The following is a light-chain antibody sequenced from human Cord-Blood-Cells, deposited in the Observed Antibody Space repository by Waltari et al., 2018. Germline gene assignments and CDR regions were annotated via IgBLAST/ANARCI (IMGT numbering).Light chain of an antibody. V-gene: IGKV3-15*01. CDR1: QSVSSN. J-gene: IGKJ2*01. CDR3: QQYNNWPPYT. CDR2: GES. Sequence: EIVMTQSPATLSVSPGERATLSCRASQSVSSNLAWYQQKPGQAPRLLIYGESTRATCIPARFSGSGSGTELTLTISSLQSQDFAVYYCQQYNNWPPYTFGQGTKLEIK.